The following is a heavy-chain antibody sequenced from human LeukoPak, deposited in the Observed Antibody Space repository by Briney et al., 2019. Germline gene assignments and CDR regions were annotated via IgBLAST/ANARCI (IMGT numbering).Heavy chain of an antibody. Sequence: PSETLSLTCTVSGGSISSYYWSWIRQPPGKGLEWIGYIYYSGSTNYNPSLKSRVTISVDRSKTQFSLRVSSVTAADTAIYYCVRRTTPFDLWGRGTLVTVSS. CDR3: VRRTTPFDL. V-gene: IGHV4-59*12. CDR2: IYYSGST. J-gene: IGHJ2*01. D-gene: IGHD4-17*01. CDR1: GGSISSYY.